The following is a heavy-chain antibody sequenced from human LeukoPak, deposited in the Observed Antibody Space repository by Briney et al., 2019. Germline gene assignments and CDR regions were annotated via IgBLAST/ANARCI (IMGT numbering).Heavy chain of an antibody. V-gene: IGHV4-59*08. CDR3: ARINWNYFDY. CDR1: GGSISSYY. J-gene: IGHJ4*02. D-gene: IGHD3-3*01. Sequence: SETLSLTCTVSGGSISSYYWSWVRQPPGKGLEWIGYIYYSGNTNYNPSLKSRLTMSADRSRNQFSLNLNSVTAADTAVYYCARINWNYFDYWGQGILVTVAS. CDR2: IYYSGNT.